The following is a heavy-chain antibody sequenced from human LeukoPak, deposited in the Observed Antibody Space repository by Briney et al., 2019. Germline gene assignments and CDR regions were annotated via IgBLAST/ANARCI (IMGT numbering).Heavy chain of an antibody. J-gene: IGHJ5*02. CDR3: ARVYGWFDP. Sequence: PSETLSLTCTVSGGSISSYYWSWIRQPPGKGLEWIGHIYYSGSTNYNPSLKSRVTISVDTSKNQLSLKLSSVTAADTAVYYCARVYGWFDPWGQGTLDTVSS. CDR1: GGSISSYY. D-gene: IGHD4-17*01. V-gene: IGHV4-59*01. CDR2: IYYSGST.